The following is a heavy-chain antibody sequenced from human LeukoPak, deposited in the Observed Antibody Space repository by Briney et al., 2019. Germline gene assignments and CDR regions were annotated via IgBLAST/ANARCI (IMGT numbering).Heavy chain of an antibody. V-gene: IGHV4-30-4*08. CDR2: IYYSGDT. J-gene: IGHJ4*02. CDR1: GGSMSSGDYY. D-gene: IGHD5-12*01. CDR3: ARVRGYSGYDVLYFFDY. Sequence: SETLSLTCTVSGGSMSSGDYYWSWIRQPPGKGLEWIGYIYYSGDTYYNPSLERRVTISVDTSKNQFSLQLNSVTAADTAVYYCARVRGYSGYDVLYFFDYWGQGTLATVSS.